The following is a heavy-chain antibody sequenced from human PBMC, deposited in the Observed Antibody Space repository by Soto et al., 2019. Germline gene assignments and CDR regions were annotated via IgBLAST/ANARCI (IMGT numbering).Heavy chain of an antibody. CDR3: AKLGFVLMELYYFHQ. CDR1: GFTFSSYA. J-gene: IGHJ4*01. D-gene: IGHD2-8*01. CDR2: ISGNSGKT. V-gene: IGHV3-23*01. Sequence: PVGSLRLSCTASGFTFSSYAMSWVRQAPGKELEWVSTISGNSGKTNYAESVKGRFSISRDNSKNTVHLQLDGLRAEDTAVYFCAKLGFVLMELYYFHQWGHGTLVTVSS.